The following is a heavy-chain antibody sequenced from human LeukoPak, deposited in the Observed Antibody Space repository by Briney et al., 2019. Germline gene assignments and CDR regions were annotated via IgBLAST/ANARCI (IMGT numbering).Heavy chain of an antibody. CDR1: GDSVSGNVGA. D-gene: IGHD3-9*01. CDR3: ARGFLKTGFDY. V-gene: IGHV6-1*01. Sequence: SQTLSLTCAISGDSVSGNVGAWNWIRQSPSRGLEWLGRTYYSSKWYNDYALFVKSRIIISPDTSGNQFFLHLNSVTPEDTSVYYCARGFLKTGFDYWGQGTLVTVFS. J-gene: IGHJ4*02. CDR2: TYYSSKWYN.